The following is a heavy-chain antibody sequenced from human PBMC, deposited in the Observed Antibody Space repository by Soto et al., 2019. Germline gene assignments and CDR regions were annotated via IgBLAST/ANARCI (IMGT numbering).Heavy chain of an antibody. CDR2: IIPIFGTA. Sequence: QVQLVQSGAEVKKPGSSVKVSCKASGGTFSSYAISWVRHAPGQGLEWMGGIIPIFGTANYAQKFQGRVTITADESTSTAYMELSSLRSEDTAVYYCARDPGIAVAGTGGWFDPWGQGTLVTVSS. CDR1: GGTFSSYA. D-gene: IGHD6-19*01. V-gene: IGHV1-69*01. CDR3: ARDPGIAVAGTGGWFDP. J-gene: IGHJ5*02.